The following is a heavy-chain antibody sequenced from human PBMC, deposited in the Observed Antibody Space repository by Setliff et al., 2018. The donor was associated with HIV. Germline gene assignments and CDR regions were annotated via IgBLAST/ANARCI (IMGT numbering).Heavy chain of an antibody. D-gene: IGHD2-8*01. V-gene: IGHV4-34*01. J-gene: IGHJ4*01. CDR2: ISPTGIT. CDR1: GASFSGYF. Sequence: ASESLSPTSPVYGASFSGYFWSWIRPLPGKVPEWIGEISPTGITNYNPSLRSRVTIPVAPSKTQFAMKLKSVTGADTAVYYCSRTAFHCTNGVWAFFEYWGHGTPVTVSS. CDR3: SRTAFHCTNGVWAFFEY.